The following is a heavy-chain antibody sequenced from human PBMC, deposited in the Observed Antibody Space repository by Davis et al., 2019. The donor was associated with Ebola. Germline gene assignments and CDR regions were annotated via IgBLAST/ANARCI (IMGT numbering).Heavy chain of an antibody. V-gene: IGHV4-39*01. CDR2: IFYSGTT. Sequence: PSETLSLTCTISNDSINSRTYYWGWVRQPPGKGLEWIGTIFYSGTTYYNPSLKSRVTISIDTSNNQSSLRLTSVTAADTAVYYCARQSRRFDSWGRGTLVTVSS. CDR3: ARQSRRFDS. CDR1: NDSINSRTYY. J-gene: IGHJ4*02.